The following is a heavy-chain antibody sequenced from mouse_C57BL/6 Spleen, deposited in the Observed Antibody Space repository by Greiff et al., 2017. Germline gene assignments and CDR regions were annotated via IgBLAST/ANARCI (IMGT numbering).Heavy chain of an antibody. J-gene: IGHJ3*01. D-gene: IGHD2-4*01. CDR2: IDPETGGT. CDR3: TRSDYDPAWFAY. V-gene: IGHV1-15*01. CDR1: GYTFTDYE. Sequence: QVQLQQSGAELVRPGASVTLSCKASGYTFTDYEMHWVKQTPVHGLEWIGAIDPETGGTASNQKFKGKAILTADKSSNTAYLELRSLTTEDSDVCYCTRSDYDPAWFAYWGQGTLVTVSA.